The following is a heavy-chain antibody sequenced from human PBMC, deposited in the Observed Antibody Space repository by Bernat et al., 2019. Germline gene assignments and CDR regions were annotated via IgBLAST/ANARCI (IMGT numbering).Heavy chain of an antibody. J-gene: IGHJ4*02. CDR1: GVTFRNYG. D-gene: IGHD3-10*01. CDR3: ATWRGSGNYYDY. V-gene: IGHV3-33*01. CDR2: IWYDGSQK. Sequence: QVQLVESGGGVVQSGKSLRLSCAVSGVTFRNYGMHWVRQAPGKGLEWVAVIWYDGSQKYYADSVKGRFTISRDNSKNTLYLQMNSLRVEDTAMYHCATWRGSGNYYDYWGQGTLVTVSS.